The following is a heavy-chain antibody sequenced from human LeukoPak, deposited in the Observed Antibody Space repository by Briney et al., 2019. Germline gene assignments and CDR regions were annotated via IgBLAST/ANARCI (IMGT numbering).Heavy chain of an antibody. CDR3: ARHSSSWYPDY. Sequence: ASETLSLTCTVSGVSISSGHYFWAWIRQPPGKGLEWIGYIHYTGSTNYNPSLKSRVTISVDTSKNQFSLQLSSVTATDTAVYFCARHSSSWYPDYWGQGTLVTVSS. D-gene: IGHD6-13*01. V-gene: IGHV4-61*05. CDR2: IHYTGST. CDR1: GVSISSGHYF. J-gene: IGHJ4*02.